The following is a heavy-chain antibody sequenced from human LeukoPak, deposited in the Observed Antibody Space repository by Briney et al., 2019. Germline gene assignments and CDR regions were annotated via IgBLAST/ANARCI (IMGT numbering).Heavy chain of an antibody. CDR1: GGSINNVVYY. D-gene: IGHD1-14*01. CDR3: ARRRGSSTGGPFDY. V-gene: IGHV4-39*01. J-gene: IGHJ4*02. Sequence: SETLSLTCSVSGGSINNVVYYWDWIRQPPGKALEWIGDIYQTGTTYYNPSFESRVTISADTSNNQVSLKMNAVTAADTAVYYCARRRGSSTGGPFDYWGQGTLVTVSS. CDR2: IYQTGTT.